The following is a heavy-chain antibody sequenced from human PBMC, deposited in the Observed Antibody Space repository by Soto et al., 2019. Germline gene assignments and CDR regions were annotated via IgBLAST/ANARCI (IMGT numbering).Heavy chain of an antibody. V-gene: IGHV1-69*05. Sequence: QVQLVQSGAEMKKPGSSVKVSCKASGGTLHGFGVSWIRQAPGERLEWMGGIIPIFNTVNYAQKFPDRLTITPDESTGTVYMVLNSLRSEATAVFYCAACEAYRSSWYFELWGRGTLVTVSS. CDR2: IIPIFNTV. CDR3: AACEAYRSSWYFEL. J-gene: IGHJ2*01. CDR1: GGTLHGFG.